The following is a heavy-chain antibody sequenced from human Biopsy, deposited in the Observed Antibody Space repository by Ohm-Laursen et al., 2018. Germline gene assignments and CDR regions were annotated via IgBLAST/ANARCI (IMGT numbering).Heavy chain of an antibody. Sequence: SLRLSCSASGFTFNNYGMQWVRQAPGKGLEWVAFIFYDGSNTYYADSVKGRFTISRDNSRDTLYLQMSGLRAEDTAVYYCAKDRYNYTPVGGFSMDVWDQGTTVTVSS. CDR3: AKDRYNYTPVGGFSMDV. D-gene: IGHD5-18*01. CDR2: IFYDGSNT. J-gene: IGHJ6*02. CDR1: GFTFNNYG. V-gene: IGHV3-30*18.